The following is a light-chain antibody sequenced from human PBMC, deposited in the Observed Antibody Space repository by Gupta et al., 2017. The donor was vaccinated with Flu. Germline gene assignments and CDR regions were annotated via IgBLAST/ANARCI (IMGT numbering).Light chain of an antibody. CDR3: QSYDSSLSGSV. CDR2: GNS. Sequence: QSVLTQPPSVSGAPWQRVTISCTGSSSNIGAGYDVHWYQQLPGTAPKLLIYGNSNRPSGVPDRFSGSKSGTSASLAITGLQAEDEADYYCQSYDSSLSGSVVGGGTKLTVL. V-gene: IGLV1-40*01. CDR1: SSNIGAGYD. J-gene: IGLJ3*02.